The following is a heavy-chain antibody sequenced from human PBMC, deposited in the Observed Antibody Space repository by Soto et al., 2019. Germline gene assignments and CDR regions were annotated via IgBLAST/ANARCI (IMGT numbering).Heavy chain of an antibody. D-gene: IGHD6-6*01. CDR3: ARDNRIAARLFDY. CDR1: GGSISSGGYY. Sequence: SETLSLTCTVSGGSISSGGYYWSWIRQHPGKGLEWIGYIYYSGSTYYNPSLKSRVTISVDTSKNQFSLKLSSVTAADTAVYYCARDNRIAARLFDYWGQGTLVTVSS. J-gene: IGHJ4*02. V-gene: IGHV4-31*03. CDR2: IYYSGST.